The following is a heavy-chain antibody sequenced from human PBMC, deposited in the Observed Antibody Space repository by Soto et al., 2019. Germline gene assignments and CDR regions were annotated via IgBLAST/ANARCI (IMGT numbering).Heavy chain of an antibody. CDR2: IIPVSGTT. CDR3: ARGWFGELWGFDY. J-gene: IGHJ4*02. D-gene: IGHD3-10*01. Sequence: SVKVSCKTSGGTFSDYFITWVRQAPGQGLEWMGGIIPVSGTTDYAQKFLGRVSFTADLSTSAVYMELTSLRSEDTAMYYCARGWFGELWGFDYWGPGTPVTV. CDR1: GGTFSDYF. V-gene: IGHV1-69*13.